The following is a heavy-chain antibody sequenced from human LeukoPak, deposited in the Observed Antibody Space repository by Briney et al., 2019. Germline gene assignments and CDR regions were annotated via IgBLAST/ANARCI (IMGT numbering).Heavy chain of an antibody. J-gene: IGHJ4*02. D-gene: IGHD6-13*01. CDR3: ARTLGSNSYYPLDY. V-gene: IGHV4-39*07. CDR1: GGSISSSSGYF. Sequence: SETLSLTCTVSGGSISSSSGYFWGWIRQPPGKGLEWIGSIYHSGSTDYNPSLKSRVTISVDKSKNQFSLNLSSVSAADTAVYYCARTLGSNSYYPLDYWGQGTLVTVSS. CDR2: IYHSGST.